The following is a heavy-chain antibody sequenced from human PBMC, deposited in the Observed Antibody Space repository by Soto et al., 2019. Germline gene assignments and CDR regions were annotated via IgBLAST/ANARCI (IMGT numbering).Heavy chain of an antibody. CDR1: GFTFSSYG. CDR2: IWYDGSNK. CDR3: ARPPAGYSGSTTRLYYYYGMDV. V-gene: IGHV3-33*01. J-gene: IGHJ6*02. Sequence: GGSLRLSFAASGFTFSSYGMHWVRQAPGKGLEWVAVIWYDGSNKYYADSVKGRFTISRDNSKNTLYLQMNSLRAEDTAVYYCARPPAGYSGSTTRLYYYYGMDVWGQGTTVTVSS. D-gene: IGHD5-12*01.